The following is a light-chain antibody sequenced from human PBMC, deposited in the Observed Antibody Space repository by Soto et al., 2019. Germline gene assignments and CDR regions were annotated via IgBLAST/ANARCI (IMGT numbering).Light chain of an antibody. CDR2: TAS. CDR1: QGIRSY. V-gene: IGKV1-9*01. Sequence: DIQLTQSPSFLSASVGDRVTITCRASQGIRSYLAWYDQKPGKAPKLLIYTASTLQSAVPSRFSGSGSGTEFTITISSLQPEDFATYYCQQLNSYPLTFGGGTKVEIK. J-gene: IGKJ4*01. CDR3: QQLNSYPLT.